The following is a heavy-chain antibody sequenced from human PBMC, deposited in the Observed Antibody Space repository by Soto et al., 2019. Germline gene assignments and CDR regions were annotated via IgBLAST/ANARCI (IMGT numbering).Heavy chain of an antibody. CDR2: MNPDSGST. J-gene: IGHJ5*02. Sequence: ASVKVSCKPSAFHFTSHHVNWVRQAPGQGLEWMGWMNPDSGSTDYALKFQGRLTMTRNTSMSTAYLELRSLTSEDTAIYYCARGRFISKGYDSGWYIAHWGQGTQVTVSS. CDR3: ARGRFISKGYDSGWYIAH. CDR1: AFHFTSHH. V-gene: IGHV1-8*01. D-gene: IGHD6-19*01.